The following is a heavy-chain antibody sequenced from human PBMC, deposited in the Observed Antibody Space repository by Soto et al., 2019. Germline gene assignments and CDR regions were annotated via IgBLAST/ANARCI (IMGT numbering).Heavy chain of an antibody. CDR2: IHSDGSST. Sequence: GGAPRTSRAAPWFTLRYYWMHLGPPAPREGVLWVSRIHSDGSSTTYADSVKGRFTISRDNAKNTLYLQMNSLRAEDTAVYYCAREEVTYYYDSSGPAAFDIWGQGTMVTVSS. CDR3: AREEVTYYYDSSGPAAFDI. V-gene: IGHV3-74*01. D-gene: IGHD3-22*01. CDR1: WFTLRYYW. J-gene: IGHJ3*02.